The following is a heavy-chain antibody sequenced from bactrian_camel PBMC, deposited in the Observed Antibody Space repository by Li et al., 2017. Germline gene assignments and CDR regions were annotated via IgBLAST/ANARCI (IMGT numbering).Heavy chain of an antibody. CDR2: IYTGGGDT. CDR3: AAVSFIGGSDYFVRDYCRLGAALAN. CDR1: GDTPSNNF. V-gene: IGHV3S54*01. D-gene: IGHD4*01. J-gene: IGHJ4*01. Sequence: HVQLVESGGGSVQAGGSLKLSCTVSGDTPSNNFMGWFRQAPGKEREGVAAIYTGGGDTFYTDSVKGRFTVSQDRAKSTVYLQMNALKPEDTAVYYCAAVSFIGGSDYFVRDYCRLGAALANWGQGTQVTVS.